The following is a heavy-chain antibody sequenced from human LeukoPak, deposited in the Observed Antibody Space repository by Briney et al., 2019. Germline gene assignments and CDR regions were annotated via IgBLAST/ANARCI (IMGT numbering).Heavy chain of an antibody. D-gene: IGHD1-20*01. CDR3: ARRRYNWNAIDY. J-gene: IGHJ4*02. V-gene: IGHV3-11*01. CDR2: ISSSGSTI. CDR1: GFTFSDYY. Sequence: GGSLRLSCAASGFTFSDYYMSWIRQAPGKGLEWVSYISSSGSTIYYAGSVKGRFTISRDNAKNSLYLQMNSLRAEDTAVYYCARRRYNWNAIDYWGQGTLVTVSS.